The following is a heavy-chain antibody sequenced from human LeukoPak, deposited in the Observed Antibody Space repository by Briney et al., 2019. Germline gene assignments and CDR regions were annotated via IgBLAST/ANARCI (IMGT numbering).Heavy chain of an antibody. CDR1: GGSIRSGGYY. Sequence: SETLSLTCTVSGGSIRSGGYYWSWIRQHPGKGLEWIGYIYYSGSTYYNPSLKSRVTISIDTSKNQFSLKLSSVTAADTAVYYCARNRYGDYVLDYWGQGTLVTVSS. CDR2: IYYSGST. D-gene: IGHD4-17*01. V-gene: IGHV4-31*03. J-gene: IGHJ4*02. CDR3: ARNRYGDYVLDY.